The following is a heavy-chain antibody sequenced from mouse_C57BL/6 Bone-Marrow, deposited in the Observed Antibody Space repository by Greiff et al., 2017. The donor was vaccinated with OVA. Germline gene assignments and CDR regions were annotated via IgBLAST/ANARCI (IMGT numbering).Heavy chain of an antibody. D-gene: IGHD3-2*02. CDR1: GYAFTNYL. CDR2: INPGSGGT. V-gene: IGHV1-54*01. CDR3: ARRGGTAQAFFAY. J-gene: IGHJ3*01. Sequence: QVQLKQSGAELVRPGTSVKVSCKASGYAFTNYLIEWVKQRPGQGLEWIGVINPGSGGTNYNEKFKGKATLTADKSSSTAYMQLSSLTSEDSAVYFCARRGGTAQAFFAYWGQGTLVTVSA.